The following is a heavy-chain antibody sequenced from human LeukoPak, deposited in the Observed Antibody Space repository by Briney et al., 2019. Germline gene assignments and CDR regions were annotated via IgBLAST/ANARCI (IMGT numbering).Heavy chain of an antibody. V-gene: IGHV1-18*01. Sequence: GASVKVSCKASGYTFTSYGISWVRQAPRQGVEWMGWISAYNGNTNYAQKLQGRVTMTTDTSTSTAYMELRSLRSDDTAVYYCARDHIAVAGNAAFDIWGQGTMVTVSS. CDR1: GYTFTSYG. CDR2: ISAYNGNT. J-gene: IGHJ3*02. CDR3: ARDHIAVAGNAAFDI. D-gene: IGHD6-19*01.